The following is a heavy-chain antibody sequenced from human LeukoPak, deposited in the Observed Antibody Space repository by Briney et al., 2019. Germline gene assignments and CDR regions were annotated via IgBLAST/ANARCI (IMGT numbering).Heavy chain of an antibody. J-gene: IGHJ6*03. CDR3: AKDVMHYGSGRPFYMDV. CDR2: IRYNGKDT. D-gene: IGHD3-10*01. CDR1: GFIFRNYG. V-gene: IGHV3-30*02. Sequence: GGSLRLSCAASGFIFRNYGMNWVRQAPAKGLEWMSFIRYNGKDTYYADSVKGRFTIFRDNSKNTLFLQMNSLTSEDTAVYYCAKDVMHYGSGRPFYMDVWGKGTTVTISS.